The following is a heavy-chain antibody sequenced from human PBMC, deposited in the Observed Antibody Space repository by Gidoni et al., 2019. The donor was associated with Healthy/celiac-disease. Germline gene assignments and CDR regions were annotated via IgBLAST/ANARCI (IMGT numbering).Heavy chain of an antibody. CDR3: ARGTDYYGSMVLDY. V-gene: IGHV4-30-2*01. J-gene: IGHJ4*02. CDR2: LSHSGST. D-gene: IGHD3-10*01. CDR1: GGSISSGGYS. Sequence: QLQLQESGSGLVKPSQTLSLTCAVSGGSISSGGYSWSWIRQPPGKGLEWSGYLSHSGSTYYNPSLKSRVTISVDRSKNQFSLKLSSVTAADTAVYYCARGTDYYGSMVLDYWGQGTLVTVSS.